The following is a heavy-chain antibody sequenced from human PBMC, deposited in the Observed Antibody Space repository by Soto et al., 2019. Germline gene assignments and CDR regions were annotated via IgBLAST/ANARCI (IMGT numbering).Heavy chain of an antibody. Sequence: GGSLRLSCAASGFSFSDYWMNWVRQAPGKGLEWVANIKQDGSEKYYVDSVKGRLTISRDNAKNSLYLQMNSLRAEDTAVYYCARGGWVSYYDSSGYYYVWGQGTLVTVSS. D-gene: IGHD3-22*01. V-gene: IGHV3-7*01. CDR2: IKQDGSEK. CDR1: GFSFSDYW. J-gene: IGHJ4*02. CDR3: ARGGWVSYYDSSGYYYV.